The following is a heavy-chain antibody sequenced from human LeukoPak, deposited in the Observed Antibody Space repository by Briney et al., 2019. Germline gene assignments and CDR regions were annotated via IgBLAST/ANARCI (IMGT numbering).Heavy chain of an antibody. D-gene: IGHD4-17*01. CDR1: GGSITSYY. J-gene: IGHJ4*02. Sequence: SETLSLTCTVPGGSITSYYWSWIRQPPGKGLEWIGYIYTSGSTNYNPSLKSRVTISVDTSKNQFSLKLSSVTAADTAVYYCAISYDDYGDYGIDYWGQGTLVTVSS. CDR3: AISYDDYGDYGIDY. V-gene: IGHV4-4*09. CDR2: IYTSGST.